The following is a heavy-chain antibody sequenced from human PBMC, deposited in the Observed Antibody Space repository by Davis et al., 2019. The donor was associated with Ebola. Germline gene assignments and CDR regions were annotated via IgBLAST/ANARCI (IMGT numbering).Heavy chain of an antibody. V-gene: IGHV3-33*01. D-gene: IGHD6-19*01. CDR3: ARTLAGEDAFDI. CDR2: IWYDGSNK. J-gene: IGHJ3*02. Sequence: GGSLRLSCAASGFTFSSYGMHWVRQAPGKGLEWVAVIWYDGSNKYYADSVKGRFTISRDNSKNTLYLQMNSLRAEDTAVYYCARTLAGEDAFDIWGQGTMVTVS. CDR1: GFTFSSYG.